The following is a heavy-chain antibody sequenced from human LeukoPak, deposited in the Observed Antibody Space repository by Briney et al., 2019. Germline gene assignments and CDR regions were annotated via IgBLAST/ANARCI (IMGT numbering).Heavy chain of an antibody. CDR1: GFTFSDYY. Sequence: PGGSLRLSCAASGFTFSDYYMSWIRQAPGKGLEWVSYISSSGSTIYYADSVKGRFTISRDNAKNSLYLQMNSLRAEGTAVYYCASLYCSSTSCRDEPLDYWGQGTLVTVSS. CDR2: ISSSGSTI. CDR3: ASLYCSSTSCRDEPLDY. V-gene: IGHV3-11*01. D-gene: IGHD2-2*01. J-gene: IGHJ4*02.